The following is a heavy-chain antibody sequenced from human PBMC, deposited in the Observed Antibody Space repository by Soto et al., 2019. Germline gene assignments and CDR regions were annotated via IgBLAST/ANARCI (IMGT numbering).Heavy chain of an antibody. CDR2: TKNKANRYTT. CDR3: ARCVSGSPEN. V-gene: IGHV3-72*01. Sequence: EVQLVESGGGLVQPGGSLRLSCAASGFTLSDHYMDWVRQAPGQGLEWVGRTKNKANRYTTEYAASVNGRFTISRDDSKNSLYLQMSSLTTEDAAVYYCARCVSGSPENWGQGTLVTVSS. D-gene: IGHD1-26*01. J-gene: IGHJ4*02. CDR1: GFTLSDHY.